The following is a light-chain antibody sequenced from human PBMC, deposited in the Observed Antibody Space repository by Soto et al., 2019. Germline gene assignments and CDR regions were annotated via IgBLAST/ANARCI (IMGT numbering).Light chain of an antibody. CDR1: SSNIGDNY. CDR2: DND. CDR3: GTWDDRLDGNYV. J-gene: IGLJ1*01. V-gene: IGLV1-51*01. Sequence: QSVLTQPPSVSAAPGQQVTISCSGSSSNIGDNYVSWYQHLPGTAPKLDVYDNDRRPSGIPGRFSGSKSGTSATLVITGLQTGDEADYYCGTWDDRLDGNYVFGTGTKV.